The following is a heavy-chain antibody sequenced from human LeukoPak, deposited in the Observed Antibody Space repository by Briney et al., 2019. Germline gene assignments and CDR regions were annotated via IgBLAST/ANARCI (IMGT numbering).Heavy chain of an antibody. CDR2: ISSSGSTI. V-gene: IGHV3-11*01. CDR3: ARGLYYYDSSGFQTPCYFDY. D-gene: IGHD3-22*01. Sequence: GGSLRLSCAASGFTFSDYYMSWIRQAPGKGLEWVSYISSSGSTIYYADSVKGRFTISRDNAKNSLYLQMNSLRAEDTAVYYCARGLYYYDSSGFQTPCYFDYWGQGTLVTVSS. J-gene: IGHJ4*02. CDR1: GFTFSDYY.